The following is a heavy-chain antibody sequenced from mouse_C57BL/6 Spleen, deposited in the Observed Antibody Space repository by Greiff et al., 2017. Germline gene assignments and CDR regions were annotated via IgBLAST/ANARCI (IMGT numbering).Heavy chain of an antibody. V-gene: IGHV1-26*01. CDR1: GYTFTDYY. CDR2: INPNNGGT. CDR3: ARGNYVLFDY. Sequence: EVQLQQSGPELVKPGASVKISCKASGYTFTDYYMNWVKQSHGKSLEWIGDINPNNGGTSYNQKFKGKATLTVDKSSSTAYMELRSLTSEDSAVYYCARGNYVLFDYWGQGTTLTVSS. J-gene: IGHJ2*01. D-gene: IGHD2-1*01.